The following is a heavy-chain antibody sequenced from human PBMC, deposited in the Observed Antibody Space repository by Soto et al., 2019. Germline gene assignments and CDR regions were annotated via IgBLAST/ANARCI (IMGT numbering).Heavy chain of an antibody. CDR2: INPNVGGT. V-gene: IGHV1-2*04. J-gene: IGHJ6*03. D-gene: IGHD5-12*01. CDR1: GDSFNDYY. Sequence: VQLVQSGAEVRKPGASVKVSCKSSGDSFNDYYIHWVRQAPGQGLEWMGWINPNVGGTKDAKKIQGWVTMTWDTSIRTVYMELSRLRSDDTAIYYCARESGGATATLDYYYFYMDVWGKGTTVTVSS. CDR3: ARESGGATATLDYYYFYMDV.